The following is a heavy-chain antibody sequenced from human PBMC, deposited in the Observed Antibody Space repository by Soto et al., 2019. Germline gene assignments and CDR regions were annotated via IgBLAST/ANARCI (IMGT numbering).Heavy chain of an antibody. D-gene: IGHD1-26*01. CDR2: IYPGDSET. Sequence: GESLKISCKASGNDFGMYWIAWVRQTPGRGLEWVGFIYPGDSETRYSPSFEGHVTISADRSSKTAYLQWRGLKASDTATYYCARHRRAIVATTDPLDIWGQGTKVTVSS. V-gene: IGHV5-51*01. CDR3: ARHRRAIVATTDPLDI. CDR1: GNDFGMYW. J-gene: IGHJ3*02.